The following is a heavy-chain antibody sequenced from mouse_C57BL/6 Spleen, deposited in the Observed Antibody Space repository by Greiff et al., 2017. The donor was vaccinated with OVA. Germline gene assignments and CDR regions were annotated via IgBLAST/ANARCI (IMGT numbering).Heavy chain of an antibody. D-gene: IGHD2-5*01. CDR3: ARRPYYSMSWFAY. Sequence: VQLQQPGAELVKPGASVKLSCKASGYTFTSYWMHWVKQRPGQGLEWIGMIHPNSGSTNYNEKFKSKATLTVDKSSSTAYMQLSSLTSEDSAVYYCARRPYYSMSWFAYWGQGTLVTVSA. CDR2: IHPNSGST. J-gene: IGHJ3*01. CDR1: GYTFTSYW. V-gene: IGHV1-64*01.